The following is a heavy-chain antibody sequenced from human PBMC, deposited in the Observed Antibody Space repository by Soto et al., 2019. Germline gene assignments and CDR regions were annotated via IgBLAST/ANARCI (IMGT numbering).Heavy chain of an antibody. CDR1: GYTFTSYG. J-gene: IGHJ6*02. CDR2: ISAYNGNT. CDR3: ARDRTSGWKYYYYYYGMDV. Sequence: QVQLVQSGAEVKKPGASVKVSCKASGYTFTSYGISWVRQAPGQGLEWMGWISAYNGNTNYAQKLQGRVTMTTDTSTRTAYMGLRSLRSDDTAVYYCARDRTSGWKYYYYYYGMDVWGQGTTVTVSS. D-gene: IGHD6-19*01. V-gene: IGHV1-18*01.